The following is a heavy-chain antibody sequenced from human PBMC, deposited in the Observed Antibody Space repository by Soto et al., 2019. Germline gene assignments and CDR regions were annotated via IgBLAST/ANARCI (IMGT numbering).Heavy chain of an antibody. V-gene: IGHV3-23*01. CDR2: VSAGGDMT. Sequence: DVQLLESGGHLVQPGGSLRLSCAASGFTFSSYAMSWVRQAPGKGLEWVSRVSAGGDMTYYSDSVKGRFTISRDNSNNALLLQMNRLGIEDTALYYCARGDRGGSGSPASYCYSGLDVWGQGATVTVS. J-gene: IGHJ6*02. D-gene: IGHD3-10*01. CDR1: GFTFSSYA. CDR3: ARGDRGGSGSPASYCYSGLDV.